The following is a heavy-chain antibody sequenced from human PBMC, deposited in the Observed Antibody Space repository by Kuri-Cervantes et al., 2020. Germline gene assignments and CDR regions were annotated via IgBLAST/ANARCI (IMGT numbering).Heavy chain of an antibody. CDR1: GGTLSRYG. J-gene: IGHJ4*02. V-gene: IGHV1-69*05. Sequence: SVKVSCKASGGTLSRYGISWVRQASGQGLEWMGGIIPIFATTNYAQKFQGRVAITTDESTSTAYMELSSLTSEDTAVFYCARGGSGSYFLDSWGQGTLVTVSS. D-gene: IGHD1-26*01. CDR3: ARGGSGSYFLDS. CDR2: IIPIFATT.